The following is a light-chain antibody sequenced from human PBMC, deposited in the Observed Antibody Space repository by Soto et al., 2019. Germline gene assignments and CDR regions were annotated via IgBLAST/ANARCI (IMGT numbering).Light chain of an antibody. J-gene: IGLJ3*02. CDR3: SSYTSSSTMV. Sequence: QSALTQPASVSGSPGQSITISFTGTSSDVGGYNYFSWFQHHPGKAPKLMIFEVSNRPSGVSNRFSGSKSGNTASLTISGLQAEDEADYYCSSYTSSSTMVFGGGTKLTVL. CDR1: SSDVGGYNY. CDR2: EVS. V-gene: IGLV2-14*01.